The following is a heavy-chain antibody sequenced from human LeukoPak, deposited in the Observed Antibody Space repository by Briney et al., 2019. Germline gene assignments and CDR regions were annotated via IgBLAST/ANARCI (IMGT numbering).Heavy chain of an antibody. CDR2: IWYDGSNK. J-gene: IGHJ4*02. V-gene: IGHV3-33*01. Sequence: PGGSLRLSCAASGFTSSSYGMHWVRQAPGKGLEWVAVIWYDGSNKYYADSVKGRFTISRDNSKNTLYLQMNSLRAEDTAVYYCAGDEWELFYAGTIDYWGRGTLVTVSS. CDR1: GFTSSSYG. D-gene: IGHD1-26*01. CDR3: AGDEWELFYAGTIDY.